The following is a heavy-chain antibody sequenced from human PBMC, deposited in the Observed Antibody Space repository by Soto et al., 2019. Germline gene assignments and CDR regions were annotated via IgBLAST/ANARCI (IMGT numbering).Heavy chain of an antibody. CDR3: ARDTRGTLGY. J-gene: IGHJ4*02. CDR1: GGSISSYY. Sequence: SETLSLTCTVSGGSISSYYWSWIRQPPGKGLEWIGYIHYSGSTNYNPSLMGRLTISVDTSKNQFSLKLNSVTAADTAVYYCARDTRGTLGYWGQGTLVTVSS. CDR2: IHYSGST. D-gene: IGHD3-10*01. V-gene: IGHV4-59*01.